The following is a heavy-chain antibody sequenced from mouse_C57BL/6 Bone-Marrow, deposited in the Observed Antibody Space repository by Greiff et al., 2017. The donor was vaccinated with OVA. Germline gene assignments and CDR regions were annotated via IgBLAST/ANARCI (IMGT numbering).Heavy chain of an antibody. Sequence: EVHLVESGGGLVKPGGSLKLSCAASGFTFSSYAMSWVRQTPEKRLEWVATISDGGSYTYYPDNVKGRFTISRDNAKNNLYLQMSHLKSEGTAMYYCARGGSMDYWGQGTSVTVSS. D-gene: IGHD3-1*01. CDR1: GFTFSSYA. J-gene: IGHJ4*01. CDR2: ISDGGSYT. V-gene: IGHV5-4*01. CDR3: ARGGSMDY.